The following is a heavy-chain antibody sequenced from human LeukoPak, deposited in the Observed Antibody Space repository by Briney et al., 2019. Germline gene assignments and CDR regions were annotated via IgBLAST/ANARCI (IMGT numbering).Heavy chain of an antibody. CDR1: GYTFTGYY. CDR2: INPNSGGT. J-gene: IGHJ3*02. V-gene: IGHV1-2*02. D-gene: IGHD6-6*01. Sequence: ASVKVSCKASGYTFTGYYMHWVRRAPGQGLEWMGWINPNSGGTNYAQKFQGRVTMTRDTSISTAYMELSRLRSDDTAVYYCARDIGIAARPRSAFDIWGQGTMVTVSS. CDR3: ARDIGIAARPRSAFDI.